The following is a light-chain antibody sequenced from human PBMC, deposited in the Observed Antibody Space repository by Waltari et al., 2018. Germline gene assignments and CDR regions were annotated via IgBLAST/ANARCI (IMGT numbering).Light chain of an antibody. CDR1: QSVGTW. J-gene: IGKJ2*01. CDR3: QQYSSFST. CDR2: IAS. V-gene: IGKV1-5*03. Sequence: DIQMTQSPSTLSASVGDRVTISCRASQSVGTWLAWYQQKPGKAPKLLIYIASSLESGVPARFSGSGSGTEFTLTISSLQPDDFATDSCQQYSSFSTFGQGTKLDI.